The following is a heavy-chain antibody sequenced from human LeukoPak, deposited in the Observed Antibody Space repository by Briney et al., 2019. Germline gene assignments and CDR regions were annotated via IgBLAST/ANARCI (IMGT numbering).Heavy chain of an antibody. CDR2: IRSDGTNE. CDR1: GFILSNYA. CDR3: AKDPGGGDEEKYFDY. J-gene: IGHJ4*02. Sequence: PGGSLRLSCAASGFILSNYAMHWVRQAPGKGLEWVAFIRSDGTNEYYADSVKGRLSTSRDNSKNTLYLQMNSLTPGDTAVYYCAKDPGGGDEEKYFDYWGQGTLVTVSS. V-gene: IGHV3-30*02. D-gene: IGHD2-21*02.